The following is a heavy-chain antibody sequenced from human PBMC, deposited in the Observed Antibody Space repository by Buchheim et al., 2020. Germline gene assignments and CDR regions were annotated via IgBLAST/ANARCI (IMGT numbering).Heavy chain of an antibody. V-gene: IGHV1-46*03. Sequence: QVQLVQSGAEVKKPGASVKVSCKASGYTFTSYYMHWVRQAPGQGLEWMGIINPSGGSTSYAQKFQGRVTMTRDTSTSKVYMELSSLRSADTAVYYCARETPLSASTVTTGGGMDVWGQGNT. D-gene: IGHD4-17*01. CDR1: GYTFTSYY. CDR3: ARETPLSASTVTTGGGMDV. CDR2: INPSGGST. J-gene: IGHJ6*02.